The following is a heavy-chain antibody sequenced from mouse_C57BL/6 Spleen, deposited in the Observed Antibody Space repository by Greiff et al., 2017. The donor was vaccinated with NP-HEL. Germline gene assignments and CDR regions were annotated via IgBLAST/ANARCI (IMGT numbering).Heavy chain of an antibody. V-gene: IGHV5-4*01. CDR2: ISDGGSYT. Sequence: EVKLVESGGGLVKPGGSLKLSCAASGFTFSSYAMSWVRQTPEKRLEWVATISDGGSYTYYPDNVKGRFTISRENAKNNLYLQMSYLKSEDTAMDYCARDRASYDWYFDVWGTGTTVTVSS. J-gene: IGHJ1*03. D-gene: IGHD3-3*01. CDR1: GFTFSSYA. CDR3: ARDRASYDWYFDV.